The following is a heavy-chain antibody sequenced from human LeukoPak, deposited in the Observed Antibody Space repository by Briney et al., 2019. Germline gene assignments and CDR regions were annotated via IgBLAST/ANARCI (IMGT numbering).Heavy chain of an antibody. Sequence: PGGSLRLSCAASGFTFTTYWMYWVRQAPGQGLVRVSRINTEGTSIAYADSVKGRFTISRNNAKNTVYLQMNSLRAEDTAVYYCARRDSYGYFFDYWGQGTLVTVSS. D-gene: IGHD5-18*01. CDR3: ARRDSYGYFFDY. J-gene: IGHJ4*02. V-gene: IGHV3-74*01. CDR2: INTEGTSI. CDR1: GFTFTTYW.